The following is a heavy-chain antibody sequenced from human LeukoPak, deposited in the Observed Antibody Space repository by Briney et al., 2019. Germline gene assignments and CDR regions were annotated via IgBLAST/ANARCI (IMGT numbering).Heavy chain of an antibody. D-gene: IGHD3-10*01. Sequence: PSQTLSLTCTVSGGSVSSGGYYWSWIRQHPGKGLEWIGYIYYSGSTYYNPSLKSRVTISVDTSKNQFSLKLSSVTAADTAVYYCARTRRITMVRGGISFDPWGQGTLVTVSS. CDR1: GGSVSSGGYY. CDR2: IYYSGST. V-gene: IGHV4-31*03. J-gene: IGHJ5*02. CDR3: ARTRRITMVRGGISFDP.